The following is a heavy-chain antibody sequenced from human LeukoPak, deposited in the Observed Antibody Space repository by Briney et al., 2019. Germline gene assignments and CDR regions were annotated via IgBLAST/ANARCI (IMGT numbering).Heavy chain of an antibody. CDR2: FNPDSGRP. CDR1: GYTFTGYY. Sequence: GASVKVSCKASGYTFTGYYMHWVRQAPGQGLEWIGWFNPDSGRPNYAQKFQGRVTMPRDTSISTAYMELSRLRSDDTAVYYCARVDDRGHYYDSSGPRKLFDYWGQGTLVTVSS. V-gene: IGHV1-2*02. J-gene: IGHJ4*02. D-gene: IGHD3-22*01. CDR3: ARVDDRGHYYDSSGPRKLFDY.